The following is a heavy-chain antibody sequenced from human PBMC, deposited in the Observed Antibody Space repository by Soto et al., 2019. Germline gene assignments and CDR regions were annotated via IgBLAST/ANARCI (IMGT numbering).Heavy chain of an antibody. CDR3: ARVAEDYDFWSGSYYYYYGMDV. Sequence: EVQLVESGGGLVQPGGSLRLSCAASGFTFSSYSMNWVRQAPGKGLEWVSYISSSSSTIYYADSVKGRFTISRDNAKNSLYLQMNSLRDEDTAVYYCARVAEDYDFWSGSYYYYYGMDVWGQGTTVTVSS. D-gene: IGHD3-3*01. V-gene: IGHV3-48*02. J-gene: IGHJ6*02. CDR1: GFTFSSYS. CDR2: ISSSSSTI.